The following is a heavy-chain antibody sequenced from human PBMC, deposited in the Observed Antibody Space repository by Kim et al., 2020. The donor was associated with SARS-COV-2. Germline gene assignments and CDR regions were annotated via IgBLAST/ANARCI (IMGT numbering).Heavy chain of an antibody. Sequence: VTGRFTNSRDNSKNTLYLQMNSLRAEDTAVYYCAKEYYDFWSGYYPSFDYWGQGTLVTVSS. D-gene: IGHD3-3*01. J-gene: IGHJ4*02. V-gene: IGHV3-30*02. CDR3: AKEYYDFWSGYYPSFDY.